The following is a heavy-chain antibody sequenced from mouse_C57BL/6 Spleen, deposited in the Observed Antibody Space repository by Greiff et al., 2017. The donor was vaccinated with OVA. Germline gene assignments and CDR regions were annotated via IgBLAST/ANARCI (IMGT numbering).Heavy chain of an antibody. CDR2: INPNNGGT. D-gene: IGHD2-4*01. Sequence: EVQLQQSGPELVKPGASVKISCKASGYTFTDYYMNWVKQSHGKSLEWIGDINPNNGGTSYNQKFKGKATLTVDKSSSTAYMELRSLTSEDSAVYYCARPYYDYDRKGFAYWGQRDSGHCLC. J-gene: IGHJ3*01. V-gene: IGHV1-26*01. CDR3: ARPYYDYDRKGFAY. CDR1: GYTFTDYY.